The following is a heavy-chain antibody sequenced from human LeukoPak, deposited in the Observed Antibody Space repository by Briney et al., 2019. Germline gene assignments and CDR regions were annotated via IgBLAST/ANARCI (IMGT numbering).Heavy chain of an antibody. J-gene: IGHJ3*02. V-gene: IGHV1-69*04. CDR3: ARDIVVVVAAYDAFDI. CDR2: IIPILGIA. CDR1: GGTFSSYA. Sequence: SVKVSCKASGGTFSSYAISWVRQAPGQGLEWMGRIIPILGIANYAQKFQGRVTIAADKSTSTAYMELSSLRSEDTAVYYCARDIVVVVAAYDAFDIWGQGTMVTVSS. D-gene: IGHD2-15*01.